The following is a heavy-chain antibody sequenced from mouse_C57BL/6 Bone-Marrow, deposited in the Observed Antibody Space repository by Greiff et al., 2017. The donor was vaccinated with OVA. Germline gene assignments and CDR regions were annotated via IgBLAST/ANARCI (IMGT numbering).Heavy chain of an antibody. J-gene: IGHJ2*01. D-gene: IGHD4-1*01. CDR2: INPSTGGT. CDR3: ARPSNWDDFDY. Sequence: VHVKQSGPELVKPGASVKISCKASGYSFTGYYMNWVKQSPEKSLEWIGEINPSTGGTTYNQKFKAKATLTVDKSSSTAYMQLKSLTSEDSAVYYCARPSNWDDFDYWGQGTTLTVSS. V-gene: IGHV1-42*01. CDR1: GYSFTGYY.